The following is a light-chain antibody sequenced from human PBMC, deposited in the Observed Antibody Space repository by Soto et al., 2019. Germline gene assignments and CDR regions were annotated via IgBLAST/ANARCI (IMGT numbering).Light chain of an antibody. CDR3: QQYGSSPWT. CDR2: GAS. J-gene: IGKJ1*01. CDR1: QSVSNY. V-gene: IGKV3-20*01. Sequence: DILLTQSPATLSLSPGERATLSCRASQSVSNYLAWYQQKPGQAPRLLIYGASNRATGIPDRFSGSGSGTDFTLTISRLEPEDFAVYYCQQYGSSPWTFGQGTKVDIK.